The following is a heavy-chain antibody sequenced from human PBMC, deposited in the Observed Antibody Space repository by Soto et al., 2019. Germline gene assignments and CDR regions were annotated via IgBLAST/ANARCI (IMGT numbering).Heavy chain of an antibody. CDR3: ARRYDSSGYGDAFDI. D-gene: IGHD3-22*01. CDR2: ISDDGSNT. Sequence: GGSLRLSCAASGFTFSRHTMHLVRQAPGKGLEWVAAISDDGSNTYYADSVKGRFTISRDNSKNTLYLQMNSLSSEDTAVHHCARRYDSSGYGDAFDIWGQGTMVTVSS. CDR1: GFTFSRHT. V-gene: IGHV3-30-3*01. J-gene: IGHJ3*02.